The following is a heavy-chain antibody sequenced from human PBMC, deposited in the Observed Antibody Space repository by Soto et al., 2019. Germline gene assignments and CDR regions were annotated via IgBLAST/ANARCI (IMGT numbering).Heavy chain of an antibody. V-gene: IGHV3-33*01. D-gene: IGHD6-19*01. CDR2: IWYDGSNK. CDR1: GFTFSSYG. J-gene: IGHJ4*02. CDR3: AREVRGSGGYSFLDY. Sequence: QVQLVESGGGVVQPGRSLRLSCAASGFTFSSYGMHWVRQAPGKGLEWVAVIWYDGSNKYYADSVKGRFTISRDNSKNTLYLQMNSMRAEDTAVYYCAREVRGSGGYSFLDYWGQGTLVAVAS.